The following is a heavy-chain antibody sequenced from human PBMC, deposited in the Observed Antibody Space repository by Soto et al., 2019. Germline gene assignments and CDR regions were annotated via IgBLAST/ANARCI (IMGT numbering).Heavy chain of an antibody. CDR2: ISYDGSNK. CDR1: GFTFRSYG. Sequence: QVQLVESGGGVVQPGRSLRLSCAASGFTFRSYGMHWVRQAPGKGLEWVAVISYDGSNKYYADSVKGRFTISRDNSKNTLYLQMNSLRAEDTAVYYCANFGGNSPFDYWGQGTLVTVSS. CDR3: ANFGGNSPFDY. J-gene: IGHJ4*02. D-gene: IGHD2-21*02. V-gene: IGHV3-30*18.